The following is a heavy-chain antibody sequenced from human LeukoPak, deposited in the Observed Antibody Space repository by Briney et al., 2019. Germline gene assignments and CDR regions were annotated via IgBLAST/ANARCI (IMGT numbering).Heavy chain of an antibody. V-gene: IGHV3-48*01. CDR2: ISSSSSTI. Sequence: GGSLRLSCAASGFTFSSYSMNWVRQAPGKGLEWVSYISSSSSTIYYADSVKGRFTISRHNSKNTLYLQMNSLRAEDTAVYYCARERHLLNSTYHSNYYYYGMDVWGQGTTVTVSS. CDR1: GFTFSSYS. D-gene: IGHD2/OR15-2a*01. J-gene: IGHJ6*02. CDR3: ARERHLLNSTYHSNYYYYGMDV.